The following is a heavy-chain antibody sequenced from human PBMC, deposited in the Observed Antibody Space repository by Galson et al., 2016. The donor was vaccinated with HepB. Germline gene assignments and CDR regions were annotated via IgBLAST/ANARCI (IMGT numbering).Heavy chain of an antibody. J-gene: IGHJ6*03. Sequence: ATLSLTCTVSGGSISSSSHYWAWIRQPPGRGLEWIGTIYYSGNTYHNPSLKIRLSISVDKSKNQFPLRLSSVTAADTAVYFCARQSKYRSGWYEAWYYYNMDVWGQGTTVTVSS. V-gene: IGHV4-39*01. CDR2: IYYSGNT. D-gene: IGHD6-19*01. CDR3: ARQSKYRSGWYEAWYYYNMDV. CDR1: GGSISSSSHY.